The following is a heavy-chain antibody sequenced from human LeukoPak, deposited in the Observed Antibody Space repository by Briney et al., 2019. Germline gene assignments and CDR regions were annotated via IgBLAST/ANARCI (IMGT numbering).Heavy chain of an antibody. V-gene: IGHV1-8*01. Sequence: ASVKVSCKASGYTFTSYDINWVRQATGQGLEWMGWMNPNSGNTGYAQKFQGRVTMTRNTSISTAYMELSSLRSEDTAVYYCARYTGYSSSWYRSHQRLNPFDYWGQGTLVTVSS. D-gene: IGHD6-13*01. CDR2: MNPNSGNT. J-gene: IGHJ4*02. CDR1: GYTFTSYD. CDR3: ARYTGYSSSWYRSHQRLNPFDY.